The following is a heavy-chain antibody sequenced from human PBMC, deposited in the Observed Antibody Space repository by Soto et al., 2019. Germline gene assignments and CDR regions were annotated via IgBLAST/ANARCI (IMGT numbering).Heavy chain of an antibody. CDR3: AKGMSIVVVVAATPPSYYYYGMDV. D-gene: IGHD2-15*01. CDR1: GFTFSSYA. Sequence: GGSLRLSCAASGFTFSSYAMSWVRQAPGKGLEWVSAISGSGGSTYYADSVKGRFTISRDNSKNTLYLQMNSLRAEDTAVYYCAKGMSIVVVVAATPPSYYYYGMDVWGQGTTVTVSS. V-gene: IGHV3-23*01. J-gene: IGHJ6*02. CDR2: ISGSGGST.